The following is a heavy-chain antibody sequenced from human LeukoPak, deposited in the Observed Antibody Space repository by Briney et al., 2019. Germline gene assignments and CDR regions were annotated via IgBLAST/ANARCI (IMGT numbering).Heavy chain of an antibody. CDR3: ARGWIQLWSYYFDY. V-gene: IGHV4-34*01. CDR1: GGSFSGYY. CDR2: INHSGST. J-gene: IGHJ4*02. D-gene: IGHD5-18*01. Sequence: SSETLSLTCAVYGGSFSGYYWSWIRQPPGKGLEWIGEINHSGSTNYNPSLKSRVTISVDTSKNQFSLKLSSVAAADTAVYYCARGWIQLWSYYFDYWGQGTLVTVSS.